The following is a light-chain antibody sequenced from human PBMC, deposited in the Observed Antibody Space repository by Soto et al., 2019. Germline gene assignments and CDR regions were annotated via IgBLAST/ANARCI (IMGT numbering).Light chain of an antibody. CDR1: QSVSTY. V-gene: IGKV3-15*01. Sequence: IVLTQSPATLSLSPGERATLSCRASQSVSTYLAWYQQKPGQVPRLLIYDATTRATGIPARFSGSGSGTEFTLTISSLQSEDFAVYYCQQYNNWPRTFGQGTKVDI. CDR2: DAT. J-gene: IGKJ1*01. CDR3: QQYNNWPRT.